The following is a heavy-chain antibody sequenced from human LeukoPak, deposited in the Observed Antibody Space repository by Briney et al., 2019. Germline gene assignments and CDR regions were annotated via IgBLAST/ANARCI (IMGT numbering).Heavy chain of an antibody. V-gene: IGHV3-7*04. CDR2: IKQDGSEI. J-gene: IGHJ4*02. CDR1: GFTFSTYW. D-gene: IGHD6-13*01. CDR3: TRDRAAAAGPGALDY. Sequence: PGGSLRLSCTASGFTFSTYWMTWVRQAPGQGLEWVANIKQDGSEIYYVDSVKGRFTISRDNAKNSLYLQMNTLRAEDTAVYYCTRDRAAAAGPGALDYWGQGTLATVSS.